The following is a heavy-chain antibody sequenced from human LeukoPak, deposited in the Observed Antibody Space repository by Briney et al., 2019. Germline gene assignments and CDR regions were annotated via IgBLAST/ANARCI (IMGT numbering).Heavy chain of an antibody. Sequence: PGEPRRFSCQASGLTFSSYAISWSRQAPGKGLEWVSTSSDSGGNTYYADSVKGRFTISRDNSKNTLYLQMNSLRAEDTAVYYCARGGYHASFDYWGQETLVTVSS. CDR3: ARGGYHASFDY. D-gene: IGHD1-26*01. V-gene: IGHV3-23*01. CDR1: GLTFSSYA. CDR2: SSDSGGNT. J-gene: IGHJ4*02.